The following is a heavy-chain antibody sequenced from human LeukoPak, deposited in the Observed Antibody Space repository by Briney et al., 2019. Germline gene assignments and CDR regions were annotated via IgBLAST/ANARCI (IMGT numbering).Heavy chain of an antibody. D-gene: IGHD3-10*01. CDR2: IKRKTDGGTT. Sequence: TGGSLRLSCAASGFTFSNAWMSWVRQAPGKGLEWVGRIKRKTDGGTTDYAAPVKGRFTISRDDSKNTLYLQMNSLKTEDTAVYYCTTKVGGIRAWYFDLWGRGTLVTVSS. CDR3: TTKVGGIRAWYFDL. V-gene: IGHV3-15*01. J-gene: IGHJ2*01. CDR1: GFTFSNAW.